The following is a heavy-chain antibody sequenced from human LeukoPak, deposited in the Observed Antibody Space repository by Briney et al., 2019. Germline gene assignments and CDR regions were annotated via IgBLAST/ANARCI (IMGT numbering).Heavy chain of an antibody. Sequence: GGSLRLSCAASGFIFSTYSMNWVRRAPGKGLEWVSYISSSSNTIYYADSVKGRFTISRDNAKNSLYLQMNSLRAEDTAVYYCARGASRELLSFYSYYYYMDVWGKGTTVTVSS. V-gene: IGHV3-48*01. D-gene: IGHD2/OR15-2a*01. J-gene: IGHJ6*03. CDR2: ISSSSNTI. CDR3: ARGASRELLSFYSYYYYMDV. CDR1: GFIFSTYS.